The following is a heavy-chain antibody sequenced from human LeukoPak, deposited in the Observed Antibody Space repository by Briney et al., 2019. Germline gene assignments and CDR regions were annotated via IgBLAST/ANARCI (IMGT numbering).Heavy chain of an antibody. CDR3: ARGIYGPYYFDY. D-gene: IGHD2/OR15-2a*01. J-gene: IGHJ4*01. CDR1: GFTVSRYY. V-gene: IGHV3-53*01. CDR2: IYSAGSA. Sequence: PGGSLRLSCAASGFTVSRYYMSWVRQAPGKGLEWVSTIYSAGSAYYADSLTGRFSISRDNSNNTLYHHMNSLRAEDTAVYYCARGIYGPYYFDYWVEGTLVTVSS.